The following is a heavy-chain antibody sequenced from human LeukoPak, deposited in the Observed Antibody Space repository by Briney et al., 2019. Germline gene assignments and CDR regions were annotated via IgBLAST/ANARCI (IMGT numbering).Heavy chain of an antibody. CDR1: GFTVSSNY. J-gene: IGHJ5*02. V-gene: IGHV3-53*04. Sequence: PGGSLRLSCAASGFTVSSNYMSWVRQAPGKGLEWVSVIYSGGSTYYADSVKGRFTISRHNSKNTLYLQMNSLRAEDTAAYYCAMLYSSSWDNNWFDPWGQGTLVTVSS. D-gene: IGHD6-13*01. CDR3: AMLYSSSWDNNWFDP. CDR2: IYSGGST.